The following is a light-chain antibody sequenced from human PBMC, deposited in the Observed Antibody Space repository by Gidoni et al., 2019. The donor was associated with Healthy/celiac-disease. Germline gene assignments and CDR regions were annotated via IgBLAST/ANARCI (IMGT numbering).Light chain of an antibody. CDR2: GNS. V-gene: IGLV1-40*01. CDR3: QSYDSSLSAGV. CDR1: SSNIGAGYD. Sequence: QSVLTPPPSVSGAPGQRVTISCTGSSSNIGAGYDVHWYQQLPGTAPKLLIYGNSNRPSGVPDRFSGSKSGTSASLAITGLQAEDEADYYCQSYDSSLSAGVFGGGTKLTVL. J-gene: IGLJ3*02.